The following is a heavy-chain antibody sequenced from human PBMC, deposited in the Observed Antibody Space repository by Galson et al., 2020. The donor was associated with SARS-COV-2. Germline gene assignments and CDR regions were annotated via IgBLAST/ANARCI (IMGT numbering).Heavy chain of an antibody. CDR3: ASSASYYYGSGSSLLP. CDR1: GFTFSSYS. D-gene: IGHD3-10*01. J-gene: IGHJ5*02. V-gene: IGHV3-21*01. CDR2: ISSSSSYI. Sequence: NSGGSLRLSCAASGFTFSSYSMNWVRQAPGKGLEWVSSISSSSSYIYYADSVKGRFTISRDNAKNSLYLQMNSLRAEDTAVYYCASSASYYYGSGSSLLPWGQGTLVTVSS.